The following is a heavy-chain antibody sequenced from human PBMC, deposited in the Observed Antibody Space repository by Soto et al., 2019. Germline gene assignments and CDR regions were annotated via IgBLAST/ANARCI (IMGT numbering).Heavy chain of an antibody. CDR3: AKDLGYCSSTSCSGGAFDI. D-gene: IGHD2-2*01. J-gene: IGHJ3*02. Sequence: SLRLSCAASGFTCDDYAMHWVRQAPGKGLEWVSGISWNSGSIGYADSVKGRFTISRDNAKNSLYLQMNSLRAEDTALYYCAKDLGYCSSTSCSGGAFDIWGQGTMVTVSS. CDR2: ISWNSGSI. CDR1: GFTCDDYA. V-gene: IGHV3-9*01.